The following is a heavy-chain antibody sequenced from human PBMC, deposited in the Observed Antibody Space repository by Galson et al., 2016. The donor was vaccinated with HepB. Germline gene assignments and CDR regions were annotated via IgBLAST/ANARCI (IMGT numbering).Heavy chain of an antibody. CDR3: VRIQSGAHGWFEP. CDR2: FHYSGIT. J-gene: IGHJ5*02. V-gene: IGHV4-59*01. CDR1: GASISGYY. D-gene: IGHD3-16*01. Sequence: ETLSLTCTVSGASISGYYRSWIRQPPGKGLEWIGYFHYSGITNNNPSLKSRVTISTDTSKNQLSLKLSSVTAADTAVYYCVRIQSGAHGWFEPWGQGTLVTVSS.